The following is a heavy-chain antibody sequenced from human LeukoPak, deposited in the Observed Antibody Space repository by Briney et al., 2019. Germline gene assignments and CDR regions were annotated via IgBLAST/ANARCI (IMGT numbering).Heavy chain of an antibody. D-gene: IGHD3-3*01. CDR3: ARGRYDFWSGYLYYFDY. Sequence: PGGSLRLSCAASGFTFSSYWMSWVRQAPGKGLEWVANIKQDGSEKYYVDSAKGRFTISRDNAKNSLYLQMNSLRAEDTAVYYCARGRYDFWSGYLYYFDYWGQGTLVTVSS. J-gene: IGHJ4*02. CDR2: IKQDGSEK. CDR1: GFTFSSYW. V-gene: IGHV3-7*01.